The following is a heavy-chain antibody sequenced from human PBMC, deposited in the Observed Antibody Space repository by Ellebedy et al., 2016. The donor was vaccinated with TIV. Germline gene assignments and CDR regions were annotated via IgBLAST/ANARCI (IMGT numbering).Heavy chain of an antibody. CDR1: GFAVSSNG. CDR3: ATEFYYSSEF. J-gene: IGHJ4*02. CDR2: INPSGSEA. V-gene: IGHV3-21*01. Sequence: GGSLRLSCAASGFAVSSNGMSWVRQAPGKGLEWVSAINPSGSEAYQPASLRGRFTISRDNAKNSLYLQISSLRAEDTAVYYCATEFYYSSEFWGQGALVIVSS. D-gene: IGHD6-25*01.